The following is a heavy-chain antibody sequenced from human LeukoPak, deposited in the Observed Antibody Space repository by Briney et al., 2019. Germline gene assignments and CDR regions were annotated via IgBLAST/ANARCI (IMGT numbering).Heavy chain of an antibody. CDR1: GYTFTSYY. V-gene: IGHV1-46*01. J-gene: IGHJ4*02. D-gene: IGHD6-19*01. CDR3: AKDLRAVAGRGPFDY. Sequence: ASVKVSCKASGYTFTSYYMHWVRQAPGQGLEWMGIINPSGGSTSYAQKFQGRVTMTRDTSTSTVYMELSSLRSEDTAVYYCAKDLRAVAGRGPFDYWGQGTLVTVSS. CDR2: INPSGGST.